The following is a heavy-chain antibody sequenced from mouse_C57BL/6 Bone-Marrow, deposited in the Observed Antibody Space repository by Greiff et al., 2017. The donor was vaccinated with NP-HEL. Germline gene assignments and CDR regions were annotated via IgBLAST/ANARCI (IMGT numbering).Heavy chain of an antibody. CDR3: TRERSYGSHFDY. D-gene: IGHD1-1*01. Sequence: VQLQQSGAELVRPGASVTLSCKASGYTFTDYEMHWVKQTPVHGLEWIGAIDPETGGTAYNQKFKGKAILTADKSSSTAYMELRSLTSEDSAVYYCTRERSYGSHFDYWGQGTTLTVSS. J-gene: IGHJ2*01. V-gene: IGHV1-15*01. CDR1: GYTFTDYE. CDR2: IDPETGGT.